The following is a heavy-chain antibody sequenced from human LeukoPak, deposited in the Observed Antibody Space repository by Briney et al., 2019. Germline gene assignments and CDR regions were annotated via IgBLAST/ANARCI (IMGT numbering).Heavy chain of an antibody. CDR3: ARDSAITIFGVVKYAFDI. D-gene: IGHD3-3*01. V-gene: IGHV1-69*13. CDR2: IIPIFGTA. J-gene: IGHJ3*02. Sequence: SVKVSCTASGGTFSSYAISWVRQAPGQGLEWMGGIIPIFGTANYAQKFQGRVTITADESTSTAYMELSSLRSEDTAVYYCARDSAITIFGVVKYAFDIWGQGTMVTVSS. CDR1: GGTFSSYA.